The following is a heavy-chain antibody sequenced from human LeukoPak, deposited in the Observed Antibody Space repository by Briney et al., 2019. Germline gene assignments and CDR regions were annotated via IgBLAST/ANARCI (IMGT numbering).Heavy chain of an antibody. CDR1: GGSFSGYY. Sequence: PSETLSLTCAVYGGSFSGYYWSWIRQPPGKGLEWIGEINHSGSTNYNPSLKSRVTISVDTSKNQFSLKLSSVTAADTAVYYCVSVSPRRALGYWGQGTLVTVSS. CDR3: VSVSPRRALGY. D-gene: IGHD3-10*01. CDR2: INHSGST. V-gene: IGHV4-34*01. J-gene: IGHJ4*02.